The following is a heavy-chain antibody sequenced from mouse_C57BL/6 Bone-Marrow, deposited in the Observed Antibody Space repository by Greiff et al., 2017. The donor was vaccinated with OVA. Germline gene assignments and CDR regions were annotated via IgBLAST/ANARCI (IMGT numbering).Heavy chain of an antibody. CDR3: ARGIYGYDEGLWYFDV. V-gene: IGHV1-64*01. Sequence: QVQLQQPGAELVKPGASVKLSCKASGYTFTSYWMHWVKQRPGQGLEWIGMIHPNSGSTNYNEKFKSKATLTVDKSSSTAYMQLSSLTSEDSAVYSCARGIYGYDEGLWYFDVWGTGTTVTVSS. J-gene: IGHJ1*03. CDR1: GYTFTSYW. D-gene: IGHD2-2*01. CDR2: IHPNSGST.